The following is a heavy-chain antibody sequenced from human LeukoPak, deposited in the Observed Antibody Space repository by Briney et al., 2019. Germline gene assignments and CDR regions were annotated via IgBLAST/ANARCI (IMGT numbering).Heavy chain of an antibody. Sequence: SVKVSCKASGGTFSSYAISWVRQAPGQGLEWMGGIIPIFGRANYAQKFQGRVTITADESTSTAYMELSSLRSEDTAVYYCARVLLRLNWFDPWGQGTLVTVSS. CDR3: ARVLLRLNWFDP. CDR2: IIPIFGRA. J-gene: IGHJ5*02. V-gene: IGHV1-69*01. CDR1: GGTFSSYA.